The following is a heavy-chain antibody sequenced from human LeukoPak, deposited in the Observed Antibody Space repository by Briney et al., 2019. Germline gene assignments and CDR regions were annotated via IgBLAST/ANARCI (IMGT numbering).Heavy chain of an antibody. J-gene: IGHJ4*02. CDR2: IGTAGDT. CDR3: ARGLSGSGVFDY. V-gene: IGHV3-13*01. D-gene: IGHD3-10*01. Sequence: GGSLRLSCAASGFTFSSYDMHWVRQATGKGLEWVSAIGTAGDTYYPGSVKGRFTISRENAKNSLYLQMNSLRAGDTAVYYCARGLSGSGVFDYWGQGTLVTVSS. CDR1: GFTFSSYD.